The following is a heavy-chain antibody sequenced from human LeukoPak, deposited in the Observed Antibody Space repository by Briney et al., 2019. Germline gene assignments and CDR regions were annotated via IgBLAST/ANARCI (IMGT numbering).Heavy chain of an antibody. CDR1: GYSFTSYW. D-gene: IGHD3-22*01. Sequence: GESLKISWKGSGYSFTSYWIGWVRQMPGKGLGWVGIIYPGDSDTRYSPSFQGQVTISADKSLSPAYPQWSSLKASDTAMYYCARLYDSSGYLDYWGQGTLVTVSS. V-gene: IGHV5-51*01. J-gene: IGHJ4*02. CDR3: ARLYDSSGYLDY. CDR2: IYPGDSDT.